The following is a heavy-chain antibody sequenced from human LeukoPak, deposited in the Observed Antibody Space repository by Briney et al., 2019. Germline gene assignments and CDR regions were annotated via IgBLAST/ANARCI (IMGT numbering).Heavy chain of an antibody. D-gene: IGHD5-24*01. Sequence: PGGSLRLSCAASGFTFSKYWMTWVRQAPGKGLEWVANINQDGSEKNCVDSVKGRFTISRDNAKNSLYLQMNSLRAEDTAVYYCARDRDGYNPRWGQGTLVTVSS. CDR2: INQDGSEK. V-gene: IGHV3-7*01. CDR3: ARDRDGYNPR. J-gene: IGHJ4*02. CDR1: GFTFSKYW.